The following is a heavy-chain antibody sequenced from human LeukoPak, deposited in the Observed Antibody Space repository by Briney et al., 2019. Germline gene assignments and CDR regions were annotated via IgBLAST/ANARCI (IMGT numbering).Heavy chain of an antibody. CDR1: GYIFTSYN. CDR2: IKPSGGTT. V-gene: IGHV1-46*01. D-gene: IGHD3-16*01. J-gene: IGHJ4*01. CDR3: VRELDSTFFFDF. Sequence: ASVKVSCKASGYIFTSYNIHWVRQAPGQGLEWMGIIKPSGGTTIYAQRFQGRISLTRVMSTSTVYMELSSLKSEDTALFNCVRELDSTFFFDFWGHGTLVSVSS.